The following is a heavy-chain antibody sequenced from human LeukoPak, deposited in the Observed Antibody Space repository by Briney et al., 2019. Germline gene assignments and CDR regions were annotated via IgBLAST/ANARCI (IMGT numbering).Heavy chain of an antibody. CDR3: ARDLNYYDSSGLY. CDR1: GFTFSSYA. Sequence: GGSLRLSCAASGFTFSSYAMSWVRQAPGKGLEWVSAISGSGGSTYYADSVKGRFTISRDNSKNTLYLQMNSLRAEDTAVYYCARDLNYYDSSGLYWGQGTLVTVSS. CDR2: ISGSGGST. J-gene: IGHJ4*02. V-gene: IGHV3-23*01. D-gene: IGHD3-22*01.